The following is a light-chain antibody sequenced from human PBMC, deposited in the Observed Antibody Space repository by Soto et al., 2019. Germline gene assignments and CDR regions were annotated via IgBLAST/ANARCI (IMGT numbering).Light chain of an antibody. CDR2: AVS. J-gene: IGLJ3*02. CDR1: SSDIGGYKY. CDR3: SSFTSISTWV. Sequence: QSALTQPASVSGSPGQSITISCTGTSSDIGGYKYVSWFQHHPGKAPKLMIYAVSNRPSGVSNRFSGPKSGNTASLTISGLQTEDEADYYCSSFTSISTWVFGGGTKLTVL. V-gene: IGLV2-14*01.